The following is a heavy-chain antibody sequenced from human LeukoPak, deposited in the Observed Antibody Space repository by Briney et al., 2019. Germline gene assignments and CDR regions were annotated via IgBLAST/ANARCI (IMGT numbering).Heavy chain of an antibody. V-gene: IGHV4-59*01. J-gene: IGHJ2*01. CDR3: ARGVHGDYRWYFDL. CDR1: GGSINSYY. Sequence: PSETLSLTCTVAGGSINSYYWSWIRQPPGKGLEWIVYIYDSGSTNYNPSLKSRVTISVDTSKNQFSLKLSSVTAADTAVYYCARGVHGDYRWYFDLWGRGTLVTVSS. D-gene: IGHD4-17*01. CDR2: IYDSGST.